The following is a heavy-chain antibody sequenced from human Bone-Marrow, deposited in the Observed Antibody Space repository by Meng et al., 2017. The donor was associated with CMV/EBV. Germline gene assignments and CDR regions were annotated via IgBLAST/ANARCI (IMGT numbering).Heavy chain of an antibody. CDR1: GYTFTGYY. D-gene: IGHD1-26*01. Sequence: ASVKVACKASGYTFTGYYMHWVRQAPGQGLEWMGWINPNSGGTNYAQKFQGRVTMTRDTSISTAYMELSRLRSDDTAVYYCAREGGSYLYYYYYGMDVWGQGNTVSFSS. J-gene: IGHJ6*02. CDR2: INPNSGGT. V-gene: IGHV1-2*02. CDR3: AREGGSYLYYYYYGMDV.